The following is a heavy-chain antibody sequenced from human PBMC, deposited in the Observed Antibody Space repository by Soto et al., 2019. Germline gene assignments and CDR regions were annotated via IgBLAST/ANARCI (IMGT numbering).Heavy chain of an antibody. CDR2: TRHRGST. Sequence: QVQLQQWGAGLLKPSETLSLTCAVYGGSVSCHYWNWLRQPPGKGLEWSGETRHRGSTNYNPSLKSRVTISVDKSKHQFSRELSSVTAADTAVYYCARGGYSGDDWGSRYGNFDYWGQGTLVTVSS. V-gene: IGHV4-34*01. CDR1: GGSVSCHY. D-gene: IGHD5-12*01. J-gene: IGHJ4*02. CDR3: ARGGYSGDDWGSRYGNFDY.